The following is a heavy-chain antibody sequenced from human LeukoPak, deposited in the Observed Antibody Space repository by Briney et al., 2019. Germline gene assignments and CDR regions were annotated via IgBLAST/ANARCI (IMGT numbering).Heavy chain of an antibody. V-gene: IGHV4-59*08. Sequence: SETLSLTCTVSGGSINTYYWSWIRQPPGKGLEWIGYIYYSGSTDYNPSLKSRVTISLDTSKNQFSLRLSSVTAADTAVYYCARSYNNAGYFYYGMDVWGQGTTVTVSS. CDR1: GGSINTYY. CDR2: IYYSGST. J-gene: IGHJ6*02. CDR3: ARSYNNAGYFYYGMDV. D-gene: IGHD5-24*01.